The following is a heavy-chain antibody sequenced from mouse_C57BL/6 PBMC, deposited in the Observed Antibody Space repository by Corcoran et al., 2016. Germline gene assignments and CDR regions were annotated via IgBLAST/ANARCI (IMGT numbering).Heavy chain of an antibody. J-gene: IGHJ1*03. D-gene: IGHD2-5*01. CDR3: ARDSKWYFDV. CDR2: MNIYSGVP. V-gene: IGHV9-3*01. Sequence: QIQLVQSGPELKKPGETVKISCKASGYTFTTYGMSWMKPAPGKGLKWMGWMNIYSGVPTYADDFKGRFALSLEPSASTAYLEINNLKSEDTATYFCARDSKWYFDVWGIGTTVTVSS. CDR1: GYTFTTYG.